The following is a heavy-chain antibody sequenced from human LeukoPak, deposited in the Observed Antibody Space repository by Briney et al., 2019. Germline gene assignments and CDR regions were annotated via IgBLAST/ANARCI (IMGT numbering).Heavy chain of an antibody. V-gene: IGHV3-21*01. CDR2: ISSSSSYI. CDR3: ARYYDSSGYYDY. CDR1: GFTFSSYS. D-gene: IGHD3-22*01. J-gene: IGHJ4*02. Sequence: GGSLRLSCAASGFTFSSYSMNWVRQAPGKGLEWVSSISSSSSYIYYADSVKGRFIISRDNDKNSLYLQMNSLRAEDTAVYYCARYYDSSGYYDYWGQGTLVTVSS.